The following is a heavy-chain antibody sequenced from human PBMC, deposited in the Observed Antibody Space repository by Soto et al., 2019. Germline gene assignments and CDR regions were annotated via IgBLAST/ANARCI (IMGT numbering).Heavy chain of an antibody. CDR1: GGTFSSYA. V-gene: IGHV1-69*01. Sequence: QVQLVQSGAEAKKPGSSVKVSCKASGGTFSSYAISWVRQAPGQGLEWMGGIIPIFGTANYAQKFQGRVTITADESTSTAYMELSSLRSEDTAVYYCARYYDSSVLPYYYYGMDVWGQGTTVTVSS. CDR2: IIPIFGTA. J-gene: IGHJ6*02. D-gene: IGHD3-22*01. CDR3: ARYYDSSVLPYYYYGMDV.